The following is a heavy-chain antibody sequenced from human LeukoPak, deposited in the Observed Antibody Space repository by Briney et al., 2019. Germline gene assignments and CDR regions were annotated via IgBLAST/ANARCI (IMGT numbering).Heavy chain of an antibody. D-gene: IGHD3-9*01. V-gene: IGHV2-5*01. J-gene: IGHJ4*02. CDR3: ARIRGYDIFD. CDR1: GFSLSTSGVG. CDR2: TYWNDDK. Sequence: SGPTLVNPTQTLTLTCTFSGFSLSTSGVGVGWIRQPPGKALEWLALTYWNDDKRYRPSLKSRLTITKDTSKNQVVLRMTNMDPVDTATYYCARIRGYDIFDWGQGTLVTVSS.